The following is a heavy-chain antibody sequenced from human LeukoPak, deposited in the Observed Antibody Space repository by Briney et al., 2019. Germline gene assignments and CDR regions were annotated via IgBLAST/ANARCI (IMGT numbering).Heavy chain of an antibody. Sequence: ASVKVSCKASGYTFTGYYIHWVRQAPGQGLQWMGWINPNSDDTKSAQEFQGRVTMTKDTSITTAYMELSRLRSDDTAIYYCARETSSGYYLNWFDSWGQGTLVTVS. D-gene: IGHD3-22*01. V-gene: IGHV1-2*02. J-gene: IGHJ5*01. CDR3: ARETSSGYYLNWFDS. CDR1: GYTFTGYY. CDR2: INPNSDDT.